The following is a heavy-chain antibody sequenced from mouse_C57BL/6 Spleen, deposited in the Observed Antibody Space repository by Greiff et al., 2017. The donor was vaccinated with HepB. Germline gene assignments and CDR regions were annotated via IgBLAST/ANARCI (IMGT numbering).Heavy chain of an antibody. D-gene: IGHD2-5*01. CDR3: ARCPSYYSNYPDY. V-gene: IGHV1-42*01. Sequence: EVQLQQSGPELVKPGASVKISCKASGYSFTGYYMNWVKQSPEKSLEWIGEINPSTGGTTYNQKFKAKATLTVDKSSSTAYMQLKSLTSEDSAVYYCARCPSYYSNYPDYWGQGTTLTVSS. J-gene: IGHJ2*01. CDR1: GYSFTGYY. CDR2: INPSTGGT.